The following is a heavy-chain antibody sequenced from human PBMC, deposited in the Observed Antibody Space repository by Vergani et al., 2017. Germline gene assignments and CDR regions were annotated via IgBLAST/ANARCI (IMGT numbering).Heavy chain of an antibody. Sequence: EVQLVESGGGLVPPGRSLRLSCAASGFTVSSNYMSWVRQAPGKGLEWVSVIYSGGSTYYADSVKGRFTISRDNSKNTLYLQMNSLRAEDTAVYYCARDRRYCSSTSCFYYYYYMDVWGKGTTVTVSS. CDR3: ARDRRYCSSTSCFYYYYYMDV. J-gene: IGHJ6*03. V-gene: IGHV3-53*01. CDR1: GFTVSSNY. CDR2: IYSGGST. D-gene: IGHD2-2*01.